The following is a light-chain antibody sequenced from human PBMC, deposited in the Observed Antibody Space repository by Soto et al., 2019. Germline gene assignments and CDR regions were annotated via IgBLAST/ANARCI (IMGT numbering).Light chain of an antibody. V-gene: IGLV1-44*01. Sequence: QSVLTQPPSASGTPGQRVTISCSGSSSNIRINTVNWYQQLPGTAPKLLIYSNNQRPSGVPDRFSGSKSGTSASLAISGLQSEDEADYYCAAWDDSLNAVVFGGGTKLTVL. J-gene: IGLJ2*01. CDR1: SSNIRINT. CDR2: SNN. CDR3: AAWDDSLNAVV.